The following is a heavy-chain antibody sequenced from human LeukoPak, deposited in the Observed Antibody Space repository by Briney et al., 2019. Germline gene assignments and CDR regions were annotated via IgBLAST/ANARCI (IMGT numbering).Heavy chain of an antibody. J-gene: IGHJ5*02. CDR1: GFTFSSYS. Sequence: GGSLRLSCAASGFTFSSYSMNWVRQAPGKGLEWVSYISSSSSTIYYADSVKGRFTISRDNAKNSLYLQMNSLRAEETAVYYCARDVYGSGKNWFDPWGQGTLVTVSS. CDR3: ARDVYGSGKNWFDP. D-gene: IGHD3-10*01. V-gene: IGHV3-48*01. CDR2: ISSSSSTI.